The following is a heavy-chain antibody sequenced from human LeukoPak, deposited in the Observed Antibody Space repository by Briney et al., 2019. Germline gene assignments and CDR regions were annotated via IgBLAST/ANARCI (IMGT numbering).Heavy chain of an antibody. Sequence: GGSLRLSCAASGFIFSDYAMHWVRQAPGKGLEWVAVIFYDGDTKYYADSVKGRFAISRDISKNTLYLQMNSLRAEDTAVYYCARVLSGRGSLYSYYYYMDVWGKGTTVTISS. V-gene: IGHV3-30*09. D-gene: IGHD3-10*01. CDR3: ARVLSGRGSLYSYYYYMDV. CDR1: GFIFSDYA. CDR2: IFYDGDTK. J-gene: IGHJ6*03.